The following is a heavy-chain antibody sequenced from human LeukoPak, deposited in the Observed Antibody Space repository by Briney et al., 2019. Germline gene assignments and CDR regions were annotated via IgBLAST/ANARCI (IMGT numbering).Heavy chain of an antibody. V-gene: IGHV3-23*01. CDR1: GFTFSSYA. CDR3: AKAAADDFWSGYYFDY. J-gene: IGHJ4*02. D-gene: IGHD3-3*01. Sequence: GGSLRLSCAASGFTFSSYAMSWVRQAPGKGLEWVSAISGSGGSTYYADSVKGRFTISRDNSKNTLYLQVNSLRAEDTAVYYCAKAAADDFWSGYYFDYWGQGTLVTVSS. CDR2: ISGSGGST.